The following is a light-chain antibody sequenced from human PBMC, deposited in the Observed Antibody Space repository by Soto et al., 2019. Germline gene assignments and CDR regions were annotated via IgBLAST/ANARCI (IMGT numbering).Light chain of an antibody. V-gene: IGKV3-20*01. CDR3: QNYRSSPWT. CDR1: QSVSSSY. CDR2: GAS. J-gene: IGKJ1*01. Sequence: EIVLTQSPGTLSLSPGERATLSCRASQSVSSSYLDWYQQKPGQAPRLLIYGASSRATGIPDRFSVSGAGTYLSLTISRLEPEDFAVSYCQNYRSSPWTFGQGTKVQIK.